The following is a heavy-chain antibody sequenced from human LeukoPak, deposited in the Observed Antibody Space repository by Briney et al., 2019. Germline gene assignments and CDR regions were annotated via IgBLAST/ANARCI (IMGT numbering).Heavy chain of an antibody. CDR3: ARDGYYYDSSGYYARAFDI. CDR2: IYYSGST. J-gene: IGHJ3*02. CDR1: GDSISSYY. Sequence: SETLSLTCTVSGDSISSYYWSWIRQPPGKGLEWVGYIYYSGSTNYNPSLKSRVTISVDTSKNQFSLKLSSVTAADTAVYYCARDGYYYDSSGYYARAFDIWGQGTMVTVSS. V-gene: IGHV4-59*01. D-gene: IGHD3-22*01.